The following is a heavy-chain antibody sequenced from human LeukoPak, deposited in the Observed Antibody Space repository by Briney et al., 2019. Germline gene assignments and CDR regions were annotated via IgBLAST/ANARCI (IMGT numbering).Heavy chain of an antibody. J-gene: IGHJ4*02. Sequence: PGRSLRLSCEASGFTFRNHGMHWVRQAPGKGLEWVAVIWYDGSNKYYADSVKGRFTISRDNSKNTLYLQMNSLRAEDTAVYYCARTLSEVWCSSTSCYAEVWVFDYWGQGTLVTVSS. CDR1: GFTFRNHG. CDR2: IWYDGSNK. CDR3: ARTLSEVWCSSTSCYAEVWVFDY. V-gene: IGHV3-33*01. D-gene: IGHD2-2*01.